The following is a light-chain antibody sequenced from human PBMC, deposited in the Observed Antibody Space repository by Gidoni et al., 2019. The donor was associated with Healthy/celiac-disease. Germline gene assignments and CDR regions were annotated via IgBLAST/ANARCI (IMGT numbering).Light chain of an antibody. Sequence: QSALTQPASVSWSPGQSITISCPGTSSDVGGYNYVSWYQQHPGKAPKLMIYEVSNRPSGVSNRFSGSKSGNTASLTISGLQAEDEADYYCSSYTSSSTPVVFGGGTKLTVL. J-gene: IGLJ2*01. CDR1: SSDVGGYNY. CDR2: EVS. V-gene: IGLV2-14*01. CDR3: SSYTSSSTPVV.